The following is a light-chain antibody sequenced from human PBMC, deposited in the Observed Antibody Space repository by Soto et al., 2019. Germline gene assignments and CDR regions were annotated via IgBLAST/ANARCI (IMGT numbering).Light chain of an antibody. J-gene: IGKJ2*01. CDR3: QQYGSSQYT. CDR1: QSVSSSY. V-gene: IGKV3-20*01. Sequence: EIVLTQSPGTLSLSPGERATLSCRASQSVSSSYLAWYQQKPGQAPRLLIYGASSRATGIPDRFSGSGSGTDFSVTISRLEPYDFAVYYCQQYGSSQYTFGQGTKLEIK. CDR2: GAS.